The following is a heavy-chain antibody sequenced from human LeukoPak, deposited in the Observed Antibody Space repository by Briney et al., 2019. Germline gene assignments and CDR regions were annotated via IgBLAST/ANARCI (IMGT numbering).Heavy chain of an antibody. CDR1: GYTFTIYG. V-gene: IGHV1-18*01. Sequence: ASVKVSCKASGYTFTIYGISWVRQAPGQGLEWMGWINPYNGNTNYAQNLQGRVTMTTDTSTSTAYMELRSLRSDDTAVYYCARGYYGSGSYLRREFDYWGQGPLVTVSS. CDR2: INPYNGNT. CDR3: ARGYYGSGSYLRREFDY. J-gene: IGHJ4*02. D-gene: IGHD3-10*01.